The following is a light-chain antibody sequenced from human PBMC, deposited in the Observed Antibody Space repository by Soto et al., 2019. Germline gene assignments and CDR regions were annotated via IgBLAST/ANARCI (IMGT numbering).Light chain of an antibody. CDR1: QSVSSS. Sequence: EIVVTQSPATLSVSPGERVTLSCRASQSVSSSLAWYQQRPGQAPRLLIYDTSTRAPGIAARFSGSGSGTEFTLTISRLEPEDFAVYYCQQYDTSPLFTSGPGTKVEIK. CDR2: DTS. CDR3: QQYDTSPLFT. V-gene: IGKV3-15*01. J-gene: IGKJ3*01.